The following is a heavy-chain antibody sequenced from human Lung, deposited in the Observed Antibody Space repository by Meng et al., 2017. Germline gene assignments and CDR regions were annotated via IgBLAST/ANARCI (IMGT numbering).Heavy chain of an antibody. Sequence: QVQLGQAGGEVKKPGASVKGSCKASGDIFTRYGITWVRQAPGQGLEWMGWISGYNGNTNYAQKLQGRVTMTTDTSTSTAYMELRSLRSDDTAVYYCARAEEEYCSGGSCPNFDFWGQGTLVTVSS. CDR2: ISGYNGNT. J-gene: IGHJ4*02. CDR1: GDIFTRYG. CDR3: ARAEEEYCSGGSCPNFDF. V-gene: IGHV1-18*01. D-gene: IGHD2-15*01.